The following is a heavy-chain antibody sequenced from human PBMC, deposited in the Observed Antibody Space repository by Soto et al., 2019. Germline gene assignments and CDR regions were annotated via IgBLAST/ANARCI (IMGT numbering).Heavy chain of an antibody. V-gene: IGHV3-72*01. D-gene: IGHD1-26*01. CDR2: TRNKANSYIT. CDR3: ARDVSGSYDY. J-gene: IGHJ4*02. CDR1: GFTFSDYY. Sequence: EVQLVASGGGLVQPGGSLRLSCAASGFTFSDYYMDWVRQAPGKGLEWVGRTRNKANSYITEYAASVKGRFTISRDDSKNSMYLQMNSLKTEDTAVYYCARDVSGSYDYWGQGTLVTVSS.